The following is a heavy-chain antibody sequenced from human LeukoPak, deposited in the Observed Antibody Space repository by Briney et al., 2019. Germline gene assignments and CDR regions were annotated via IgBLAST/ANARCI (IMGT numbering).Heavy chain of an antibody. D-gene: IGHD2-15*01. CDR1: GYXFTNYW. J-gene: IGHJ4*02. Sequence: GESLKISCNGSGYXFTNYWIGWVRQMPGKGLEWMGTINPDDSDTRYSPSFQGQVTISADKSISTAYLQWSSLKASDSAMYYCARQKLGRRCSGGSCYSYYFDYWGQGTLVTVSS. CDR2: INPDDSDT. CDR3: ARQKLGRRCSGGSCYSYYFDY. V-gene: IGHV5-51*01.